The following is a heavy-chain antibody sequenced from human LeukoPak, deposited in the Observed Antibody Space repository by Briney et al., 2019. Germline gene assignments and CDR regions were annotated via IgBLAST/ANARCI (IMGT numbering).Heavy chain of an antibody. V-gene: IGHV4-34*01. J-gene: IGHJ4*02. CDR3: ARGSTTVTAYYFDY. Sequence: PSETLSLTCAVYGGSFSGYYWSWIRQPPGKGLEWIGEINHSGSTNYNPSLKSRVTISVDTSKNQFSLKLSSVTAADTAVYYCARGSTTVTAYYFDYWGQGTLVTVSS. CDR2: INHSGST. D-gene: IGHD4-17*01. CDR1: GGSFSGYY.